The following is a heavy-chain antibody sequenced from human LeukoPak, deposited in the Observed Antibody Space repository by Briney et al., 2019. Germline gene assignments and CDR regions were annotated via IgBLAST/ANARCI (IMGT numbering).Heavy chain of an antibody. CDR1: GYGFTSYY. J-gene: IGHJ5*02. V-gene: IGHV1-46*01. CDR2: INPSGGST. D-gene: IGHD3-10*01. Sequence: GASVTVSCKASGYGFTSYYMHWVRQAPGQGLEWMGIINPSGGSTGYAQKFQGRVTMTRDMSTSTVYMELSSLRSDDTAVYYCARVFLKFGELNWFDPWGQGTLVTVSS. CDR3: ARVFLKFGELNWFDP.